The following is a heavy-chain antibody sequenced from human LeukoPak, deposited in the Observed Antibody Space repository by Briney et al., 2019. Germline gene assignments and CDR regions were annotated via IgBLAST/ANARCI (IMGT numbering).Heavy chain of an antibody. CDR1: GGSISSYY. V-gene: IGHV4-59*01. Sequence: SETLSLTCTVSGGSISSYYWSWIRQPPGKGLEWIGYIYYSGSTNYNPSLKSRVTISVDTSKNQFSLKLSSVTAADTAVYYCARGGIVATIARVFDYWGQGTLVTVSS. D-gene: IGHD5-12*01. CDR2: IYYSGST. CDR3: ARGGIVATIARVFDY. J-gene: IGHJ4*02.